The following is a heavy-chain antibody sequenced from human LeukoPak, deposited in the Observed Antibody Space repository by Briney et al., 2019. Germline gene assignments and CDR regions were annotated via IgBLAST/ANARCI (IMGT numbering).Heavy chain of an antibody. Sequence: SQTLSLTCAISGDSVSSNSAAWNWIRQSPSRGLEWLGRTYYRSKWYNDYAVSVKSRITINPDTSKNQFSLQLNSVTPADTAVYYCARAVDTAMVAGYNWFDPWGQGTLVTVSS. D-gene: IGHD5-18*01. J-gene: IGHJ5*02. CDR3: ARAVDTAMVAGYNWFDP. CDR1: GDSVSSNSAA. CDR2: TYYRSKWYN. V-gene: IGHV6-1*01.